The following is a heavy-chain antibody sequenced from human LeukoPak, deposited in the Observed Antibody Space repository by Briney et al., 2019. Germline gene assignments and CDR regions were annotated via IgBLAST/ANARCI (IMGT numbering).Heavy chain of an antibody. CDR3: ARESRASDY. V-gene: IGHV3-7*03. J-gene: IGHJ4*02. CDR1: GFIFNTYA. Sequence: GGSLRLSCAASGFIFNTYAMSWVRQAPGKGLEWVANIKQDGSEKYYVDSVKGRFTISRDNAKNSLYLQMNSLRAEDTAVYYCARESRASDYWGQGTLVTVSS. D-gene: IGHD6-13*01. CDR2: IKQDGSEK.